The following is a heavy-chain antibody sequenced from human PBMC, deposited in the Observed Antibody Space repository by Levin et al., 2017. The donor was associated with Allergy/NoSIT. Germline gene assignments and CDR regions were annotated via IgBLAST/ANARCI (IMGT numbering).Heavy chain of an antibody. Sequence: GESLKISCAASGFTFSNYAMHWVRQAPGKGLEWVGVISDDGSSEFYIDSVKGRFTISRDNSKNRLYLQMDSLRAEGTALYYCVREIAEEGTWGQGTLVIVSS. J-gene: IGHJ4*02. CDR1: GFTFSNYA. V-gene: IGHV3-30-3*01. CDR3: VREIAEEGT. CDR2: ISDDGSSE. D-gene: IGHD1-1*01.